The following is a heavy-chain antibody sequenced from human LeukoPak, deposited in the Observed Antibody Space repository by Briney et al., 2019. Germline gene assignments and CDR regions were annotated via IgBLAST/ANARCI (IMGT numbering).Heavy chain of an antibody. Sequence: SGGSLRLSCAASGFTFSNFWMSWVRQAPGKGLVWVSHINSDGSITSYADSVKGRFTISRDNAKNTLYLQMNSLRAEDTAVYYCARDAVDTANAVWGQGTTVTVSS. D-gene: IGHD5-18*01. CDR2: INSDGSIT. CDR1: GFTFSNFW. CDR3: ARDAVDTANAV. V-gene: IGHV3-74*01. J-gene: IGHJ6*02.